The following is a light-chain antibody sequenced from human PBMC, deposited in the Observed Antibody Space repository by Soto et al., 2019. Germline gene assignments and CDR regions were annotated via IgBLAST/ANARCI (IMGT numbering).Light chain of an antibody. V-gene: IGLV2-14*03. Sequence: QGALTRPASVTGSAGEGITISCTGTSGDVGGYHYVSWYQHHPGKAPKLMIYDVSDRPSGVSHRFSGSKSGNTASLTISGLQAEDEADYYCSSYTSSGTLFGTGTKVTVL. CDR3: SSYTSSGTL. J-gene: IGLJ1*01. CDR1: SGDVGGYHY. CDR2: DVS.